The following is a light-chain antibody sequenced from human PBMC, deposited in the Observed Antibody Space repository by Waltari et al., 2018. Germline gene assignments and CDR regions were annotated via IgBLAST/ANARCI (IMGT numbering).Light chain of an antibody. J-gene: IGKJ5*01. CDR1: RGIDAY. V-gene: IGKV1-39*01. CDR2: DAS. CDR3: QQSYSAPFT. Sequence: DIKMTQSPSSLSSSVGDSVTITCRASRGIDAYLNWYQQQPGKAPKLLIYDASTLQRGVPTRFSGGGIGTDFSLTISDLQPEDFATYFCQQSYSAPFTFGRGTRLE.